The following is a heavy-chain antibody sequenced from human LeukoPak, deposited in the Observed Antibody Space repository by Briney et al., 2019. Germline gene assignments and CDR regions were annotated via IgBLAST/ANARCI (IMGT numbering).Heavy chain of an antibody. CDR3: ARDHPYDSSSGDAFDI. Sequence: SVKVSCKASGGTFSSYAISWVRQAPGQGLEWMGRIIPIFGTANYAQKFQGRVTITTDESTSTAYMELSSLRSEDTAVYYCARDHPYDSSSGDAFDIWGQGTMVTVSS. V-gene: IGHV1-69*05. D-gene: IGHD3-22*01. CDR2: IIPIFGTA. CDR1: GGTFSSYA. J-gene: IGHJ3*02.